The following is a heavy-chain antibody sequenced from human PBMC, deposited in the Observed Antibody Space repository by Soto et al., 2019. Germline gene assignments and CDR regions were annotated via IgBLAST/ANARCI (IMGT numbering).Heavy chain of an antibody. D-gene: IGHD5-18*01. V-gene: IGHV4-30-2*01. CDR3: ARGNTAMAGGWFDP. Sequence: ASETLSLTCAVSGGSISSLCYSWSWIRQPTGKGLEGIGYIYHSGSTYYNPSPKSRVTISVDRSKNQFSLKLSSVTAADTAVYYCARGNTAMAGGWFDPWGQGTLVTVSS. J-gene: IGHJ5*02. CDR1: GGSISSLCYS. CDR2: IYHSGST.